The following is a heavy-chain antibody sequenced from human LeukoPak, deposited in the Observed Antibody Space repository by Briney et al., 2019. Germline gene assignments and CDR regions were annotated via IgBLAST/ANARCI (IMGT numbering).Heavy chain of an antibody. CDR1: AFIFSGHW. D-gene: IGHD3-22*01. V-gene: IGHV3-7*03. CDR3: ARDATAGPPGDDYYDSSGYHGFDY. Sequence: PGGSLRLSCEGSAFIFSGHWMNWVRQTPGKGLEWVASIKEDGSVRQYVDSVKGRFSISRDNTKGSLFLQLNSLRAEDTAVYYCARDATAGPPGDDYYDSSGYHGFDYWGQGTLVTVSS. J-gene: IGHJ4*02. CDR2: IKEDGSVR.